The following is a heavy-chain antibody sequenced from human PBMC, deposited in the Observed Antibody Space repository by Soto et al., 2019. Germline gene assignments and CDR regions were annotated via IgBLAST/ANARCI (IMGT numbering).Heavy chain of an antibody. V-gene: IGHV2-70*13. Sequence: SGPTLVNPTETLTLTCTFSGFSLTSPGMCVSWIREAPGKALEWLALIERDDDDKYYSTSLKTRLTISKDTRKNQVVLTMANMDPAATGPYHCARSIRAPRKLNGMDGWGQRTTVTASS. CDR3: ARSIRAPRKLNGMDG. CDR2: IERDDDDK. CDR1: GFSLTSPGMC. J-gene: IGHJ6*01. D-gene: IGHD1-20*01.